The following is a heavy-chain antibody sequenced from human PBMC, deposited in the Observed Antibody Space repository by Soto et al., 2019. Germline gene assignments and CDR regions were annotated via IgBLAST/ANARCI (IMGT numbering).Heavy chain of an antibody. D-gene: IGHD5-12*01. CDR1: GYTFTSYG. V-gene: IGHV1-18*01. Sequence: QVQLVQSGGEVKKPGASVKLSCTASGYTFTSYGISWVRPAPGQWLEWMGWISAYNGKTNDAHKVQGRVTMTTDTSTRTAYMDLRSLRSDDTAVYYCARGGDVNYYHGMDVWGQGTTVTVSS. J-gene: IGHJ6*02. CDR2: ISAYNGKT. CDR3: ARGGDVNYYHGMDV.